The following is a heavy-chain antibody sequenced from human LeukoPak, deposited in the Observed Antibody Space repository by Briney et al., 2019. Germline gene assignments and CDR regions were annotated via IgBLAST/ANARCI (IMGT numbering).Heavy chain of an antibody. D-gene: IGHD6-19*01. CDR3: ARDLSGWFGDFDY. V-gene: IGHV1-69-2*01. CDR1: GYTFTDYY. J-gene: IGHJ4*02. Sequence: ASVKISCKVSGYTFTDYYMHWVQQAPGKGLEWMGLVDPEDGETIYAEKFQGRVTITADTSTDTAYMELSSLRSEDTAVYYCARDLSGWFGDFDYWGQGTLVTVSS. CDR2: VDPEDGET.